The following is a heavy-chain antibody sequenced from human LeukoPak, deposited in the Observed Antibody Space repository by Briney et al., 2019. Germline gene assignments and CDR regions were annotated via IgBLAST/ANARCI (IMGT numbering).Heavy chain of an antibody. J-gene: IGHJ3*02. CDR3: ARAGGWAREDYKADAFDI. CDR1: GYTFTNFR. V-gene: IGHV1-18*01. D-gene: IGHD6-19*01. CDR2: MNPYHGNT. Sequence: ASVNVSCQASGYTFTNFRISWVRQAPGQGLEWVGWMNPYHGNTNDAQKVQGRVTMTTDTSTSTAYMELRSLRSDDTAVYYCARAGGWAREDYKADAFDIWGQGTMVTVSS.